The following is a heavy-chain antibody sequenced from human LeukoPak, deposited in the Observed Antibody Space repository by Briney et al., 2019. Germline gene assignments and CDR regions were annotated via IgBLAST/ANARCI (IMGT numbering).Heavy chain of an antibody. V-gene: IGHV4-4*02. CDR1: GGSISSSNW. CDR3: ASIRYSSSWYRGFDY. Sequence: SETLSLTCTVSGGSISSSNWWSWVRQPPGKGLEWIGEIYHSGSTNYNPSLKSRVTISVDKSKNQFSLKLSSVTAADTAVYYCASIRYSSSWYRGFDYWGQGTLVTVSS. D-gene: IGHD6-13*01. CDR2: IYHSGST. J-gene: IGHJ4*02.